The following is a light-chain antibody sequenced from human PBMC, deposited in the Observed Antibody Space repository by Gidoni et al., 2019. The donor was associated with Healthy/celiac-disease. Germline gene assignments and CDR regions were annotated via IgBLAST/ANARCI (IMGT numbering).Light chain of an antibody. Sequence: DIVMTQSPLSQPVTPGEPASISCRSSQSLLHSNGYNYLDWYLQKPGQSPQLLIYLGSNRASGVPDRFSGSGSGTDFTLKISRVEAEDVGVYYCMQALQPLTFGGGTKVEIK. CDR3: MQALQPLT. CDR2: LGS. CDR1: QSLLHSNGYNY. J-gene: IGKJ4*01. V-gene: IGKV2-28*01.